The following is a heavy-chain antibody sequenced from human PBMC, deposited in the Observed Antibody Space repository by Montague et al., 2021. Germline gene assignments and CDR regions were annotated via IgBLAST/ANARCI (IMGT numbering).Heavy chain of an antibody. J-gene: IGHJ5*02. V-gene: IGHV4-59*01. D-gene: IGHD1-26*01. Sequence: SETLSLTCVVSGASINSYYWSWIRQPPGKGLEWIGYIYYSGNTTYNPSLNIRVTISVDTSKNQFSLKLSSVTVTDAAVYCCARDLHGSYGKWFDVWCQGTLVTVSS. CDR2: IYYSGNT. CDR3: ARDLHGSYGKWFDV. CDR1: GASINSYY.